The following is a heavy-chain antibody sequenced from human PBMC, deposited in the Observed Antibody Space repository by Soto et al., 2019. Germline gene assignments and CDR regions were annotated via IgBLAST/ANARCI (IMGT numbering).Heavy chain of an antibody. CDR1: GGTFSSYA. V-gene: IGHV1-69*06. Sequence: SGEVSVNASGGTFSSYAISWVRQGPGQGLEWMGGVIPIFGTANYAQKFQGRVTITADKSTSTAYMELSSLRSEDTAVYYCASKYSSSSYYGMDVWGQGTTVIVSS. D-gene: IGHD6-13*01. J-gene: IGHJ6*01. CDR2: VIPIFGTA. CDR3: ASKYSSSSYYGMDV.